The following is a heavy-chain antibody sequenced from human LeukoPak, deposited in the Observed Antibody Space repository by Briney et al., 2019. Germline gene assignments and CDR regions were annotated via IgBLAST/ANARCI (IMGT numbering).Heavy chain of an antibody. CDR1: GGTFSSYA. CDR3: ARGYCSSTSCPIQDYGMDV. Sequence: SVKVSCKASGGTFSSYAISWVRQAPGQGLEWMGGIIPIFGTANYAQKFQGRVTITADESTSTAYMELSSLRSEDTAVYYCARGYCSSTSCPIQDYGMDVWGQGTTVTVSS. CDR2: IIPIFGTA. J-gene: IGHJ6*02. D-gene: IGHD2-2*01. V-gene: IGHV1-69*13.